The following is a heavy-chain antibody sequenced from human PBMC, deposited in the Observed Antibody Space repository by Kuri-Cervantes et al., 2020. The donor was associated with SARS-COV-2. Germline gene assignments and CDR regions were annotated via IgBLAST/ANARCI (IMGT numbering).Heavy chain of an antibody. Sequence: APGYAYICYYMHWVRQAPGQGLEWMGRINPNSGSTNYAQKFQGRVTMTRDTSISTAYMELSRLRSDDTAVYYCARAPPPASPRGGMDVWGQGTTVTVSS. CDR2: INPNSGST. CDR1: GYAYICYY. D-gene: IGHD2-2*01. J-gene: IGHJ6*02. V-gene: IGHV1-2*06. CDR3: ARAPPPASPRGGMDV.